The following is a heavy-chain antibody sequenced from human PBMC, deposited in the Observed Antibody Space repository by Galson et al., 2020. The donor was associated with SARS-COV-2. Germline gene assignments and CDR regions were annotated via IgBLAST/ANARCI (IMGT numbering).Heavy chain of an antibody. V-gene: IGHV4-38-2*02. D-gene: IGHD3-22*01. Sequence: SQTLSLTCTVSGYSVSTTNSWGWVRQPPGRGLEWIGSVYPSGTTYYNPSLKSRVTISVDTSMNQFSLRLDSVTAADTALYYCARQGVNMIVLVTVPGWYFDLWGRCTRVTVAS. CDR3: ARQGVNMIVLVTVPGWYFDL. CDR2: VYPSGTT. CDR1: GYSVSTTNS. J-gene: IGHJ2*01.